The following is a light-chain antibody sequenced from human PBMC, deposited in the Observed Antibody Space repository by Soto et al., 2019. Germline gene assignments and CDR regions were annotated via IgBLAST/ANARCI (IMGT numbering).Light chain of an antibody. Sequence: EIVMTQSPATLSVSPGERATLSYRASQSVSSNLAWYQQKPGQAPRLLIYGASTRATAIPARFSGSGSGTYFTLTISSLQSEDFAVYYCQQYNNWPPKYTFGQGTKLEIK. CDR2: GAS. CDR3: QQYNNWPPKYT. J-gene: IGKJ2*01. V-gene: IGKV3-15*01. CDR1: QSVSSN.